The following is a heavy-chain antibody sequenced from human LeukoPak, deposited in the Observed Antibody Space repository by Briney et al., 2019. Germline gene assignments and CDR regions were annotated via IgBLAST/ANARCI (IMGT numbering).Heavy chain of an antibody. V-gene: IGHV4-34*01. CDR3: AAFIAAAGNYYFDY. J-gene: IGHJ4*02. D-gene: IGHD6-13*01. CDR1: GGSFSGYY. Sequence: PSETLSLTCAVYGGSFSGYYWSWIRQPPGKGLEWIGEINHSGSTNYNPSLKSRVTISVDTSKNQFSLKLSSVTAADTAVYYCAAFIAAAGNYYFDYWGQGTLVTVSS. CDR2: INHSGST.